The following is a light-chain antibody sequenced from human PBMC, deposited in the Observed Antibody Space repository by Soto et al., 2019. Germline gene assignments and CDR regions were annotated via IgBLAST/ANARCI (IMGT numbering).Light chain of an antibody. CDR2: EVS. V-gene: IGLV2-14*01. CDR3: SSYTSSSTPFYV. CDR1: SSDVGGYNY. Sequence: QSVLTQPASVSGSPGQSITISCTGTSSDVGGYNYVSWYQQHPGKAPNLMIYEVSNRPSGVSNRFSGSKSGNTASLTISGLQAEDEADYYCSSYTSSSTPFYVFGTGTKLTVL. J-gene: IGLJ1*01.